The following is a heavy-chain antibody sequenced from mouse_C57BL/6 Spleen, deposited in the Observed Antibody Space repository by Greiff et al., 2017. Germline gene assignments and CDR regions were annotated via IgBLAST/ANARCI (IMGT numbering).Heavy chain of an antibody. Sequence: VQLKESGGGLVKPGGSLKLSCAASGFTFSDYGMHWVRQAPEKGLEWVAYISSGSSTIYYADTVKGRFTISRDNAKNTLFLQMTSLRSEDTAMYYCARPLYDYYWYFDVWGTGTTVTVSS. D-gene: IGHD2-4*01. CDR2: ISSGSSTI. J-gene: IGHJ1*03. CDR3: ARPLYDYYWYFDV. CDR1: GFTFSDYG. V-gene: IGHV5-17*01.